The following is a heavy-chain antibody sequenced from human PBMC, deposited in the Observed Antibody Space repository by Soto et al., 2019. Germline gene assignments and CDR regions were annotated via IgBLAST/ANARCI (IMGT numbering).Heavy chain of an antibody. D-gene: IGHD2-15*01. V-gene: IGHV3-15*01. CDR1: GFTLTNAW. CDR3: STSGGSI. J-gene: IGHJ4*02. CDR2: IKSKTDGGTT. Sequence: EVQLVESGGGLVKPGGSLRLSCAASGFTLTNAWMSWVRQAPGKGLEWVGLIKSKTDGGTTDHAAPVKDRFTISRDDSKNTLYLQMNSLKTEDTGVYYCSTSGGSIWGQGTLVTVSS.